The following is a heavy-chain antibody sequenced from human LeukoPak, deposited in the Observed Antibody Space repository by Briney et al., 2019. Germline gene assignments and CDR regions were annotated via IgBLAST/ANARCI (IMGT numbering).Heavy chain of an antibody. CDR2: IKYDGSSK. CDR1: GFRFSSYG. J-gene: IGHJ4*02. V-gene: IGHV3-30*18. Sequence: SLRLSCAASGFRFSSYGMHWVRQAPDKGLEWVAIIKYDGSSKSYAESVKGRFTIYRDSSKNTLYLQMNSLRPEDTAVYYCAKVFQYSPQGGDYWGQGTLVTVSS. CDR3: AKVFQYSPQGGDY. D-gene: IGHD4-11*01.